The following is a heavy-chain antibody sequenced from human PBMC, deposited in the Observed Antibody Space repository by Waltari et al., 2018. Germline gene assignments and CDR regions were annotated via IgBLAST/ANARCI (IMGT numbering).Heavy chain of an antibody. Sequence: EVQLVESGGGLVKPGGSLRLSCAASGFTFSSYSMNWVRQAPGKGLEWVSVIYSGGSTNYIDSVRGRFTISRDSSKNTLYLQRNSLRAEDTAVYYCAKVDNVGLNNYWGQGTLVTVSS. V-gene: IGHV3-66*01. J-gene: IGHJ4*02. D-gene: IGHD1-1*01. CDR2: IYSGGST. CDR3: AKVDNVGLNNY. CDR1: GFTFSSYS.